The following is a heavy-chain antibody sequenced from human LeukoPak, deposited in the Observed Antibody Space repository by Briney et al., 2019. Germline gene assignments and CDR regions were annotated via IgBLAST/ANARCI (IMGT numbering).Heavy chain of an antibody. CDR3: AKLFGYSYGTYYFDY. J-gene: IGHJ4*02. V-gene: IGHV3-23*01. CDR1: GFTFSSYA. Sequence: GGSLRLSCAASGFTFSSYAMSWVRQAPGKGLEWVSAISGSGGSTCYADSVKGRFTISRDNSKNTLYLQMNSLRAEDTAVYYCAKLFGYSYGTYYFDYWGQGTLVTVSS. CDR2: ISGSGGST. D-gene: IGHD5-18*01.